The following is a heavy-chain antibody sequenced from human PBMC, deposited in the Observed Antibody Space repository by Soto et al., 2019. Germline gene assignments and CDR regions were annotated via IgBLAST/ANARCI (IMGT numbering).Heavy chain of an antibody. CDR1: GGSISSSSYY. Sequence: SETLSLTCTFSGGSISSSSYYWGWIRQPPGKGLEWIGSIYYSGSTYYNPSLKSRVTISVDTSKNQFSLKLSSVTAADTAVYYCVGWLRFRIDYWGQGTLVTVSS. J-gene: IGHJ4*02. V-gene: IGHV4-39*01. CDR2: IYYSGST. D-gene: IGHD5-12*01. CDR3: VGWLRFRIDY.